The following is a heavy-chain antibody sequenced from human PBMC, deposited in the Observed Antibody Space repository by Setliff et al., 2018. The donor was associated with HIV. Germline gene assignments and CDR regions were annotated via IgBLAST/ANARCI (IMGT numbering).Heavy chain of an antibody. CDR1: GYSFTSYW. V-gene: IGHV5-51*01. Sequence: PGESLKISCKGSGYSFTSYWIGWVRQMPGKGLEWMGIIYPGDSDTRYSPSFQGQVTITADTSTRTAYLQWSSLKASDTATYYCARIGDTSGYYFYIFDLWGQGTMVTVSS. CDR2: IYPGDSDT. CDR3: ARIGDTSGYYFYIFDL. J-gene: IGHJ3*01. D-gene: IGHD3-22*01.